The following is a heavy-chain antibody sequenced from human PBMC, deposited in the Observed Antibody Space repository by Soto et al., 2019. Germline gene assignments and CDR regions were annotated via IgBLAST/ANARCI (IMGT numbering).Heavy chain of an antibody. CDR3: ARVVPAAMYYYYGMDV. J-gene: IGHJ6*02. V-gene: IGHV3-30*03. CDR1: GFTFSTYG. CDR2: ISYDGSNK. D-gene: IGHD2-2*01. Sequence: QVQLVESGGGVVQPGRSLRLSCEASGFTFSTYGMHWVRQAPGKGLEWVAFISYDGSNKYYADSVKGRFTISRDNSKNTLYLQMSSLRAEDTAVYYCARVVPAAMYYYYGMDVWGQGTTVTVSS.